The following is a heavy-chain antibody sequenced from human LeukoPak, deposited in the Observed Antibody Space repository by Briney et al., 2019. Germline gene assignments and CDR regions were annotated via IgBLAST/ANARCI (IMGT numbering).Heavy chain of an antibody. J-gene: IGHJ6*02. D-gene: IGHD6-19*01. CDR1: GFTFSSHA. Sequence: PGGSLRLSCAASGFTFSSHAMSWVRQAPGKGLEWVSYISSSSSTIYYADSVKGRFTISRDNAKNSLYLQMNSLRAEDTAVYYCARKDHSSGSEYYYYYYGMDVWGQGTTVTVSS. V-gene: IGHV3-48*01. CDR2: ISSSSSTI. CDR3: ARKDHSSGSEYYYYYYGMDV.